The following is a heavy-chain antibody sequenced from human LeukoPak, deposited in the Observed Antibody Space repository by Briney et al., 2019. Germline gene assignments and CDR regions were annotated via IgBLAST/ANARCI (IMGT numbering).Heavy chain of an antibody. D-gene: IGHD6-19*01. V-gene: IGHV3-74*01. CDR1: GFTFSKYW. CDR2: INTDGTVT. CDR3: ATKQWLAPPPDS. J-gene: IGHJ4*02. Sequence: PAGSLRLSCAASGFTFSKYWMLWDRQAPGKGLESVARINTDGTVTTYADSVKGRFTVARDNADNTRFLQMNSVRDEDTAVYYWATKQWLAPPPDSWGQGTPVTVSS.